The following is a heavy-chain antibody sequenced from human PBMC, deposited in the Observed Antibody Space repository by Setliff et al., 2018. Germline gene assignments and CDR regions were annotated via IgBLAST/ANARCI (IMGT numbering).Heavy chain of an antibody. D-gene: IGHD3-22*01. J-gene: IGHJ1*01. CDR1: GGSISPHY. Sequence: SETLSLTCTVSGGSISPHYWIWIRQSPGKGLEWIGYIFHTGSTNYNPSLKSRVTMSVDTSKNQISLRLSSLTAADTAVYYCARQDRFYDSSVFVEYFEHWGQGTLVTVSS. V-gene: IGHV4-59*08. CDR2: IFHTGST. CDR3: ARQDRFYDSSVFVEYFEH.